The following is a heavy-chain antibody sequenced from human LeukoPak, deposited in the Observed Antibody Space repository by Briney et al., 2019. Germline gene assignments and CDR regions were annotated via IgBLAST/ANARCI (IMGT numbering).Heavy chain of an antibody. D-gene: IGHD3-3*01. CDR2: IWYDGGNK. J-gene: IGHJ4*02. CDR3: AREAGTSYDFWSGYYATPPYYFDY. Sequence: GRSLRLSCAASGFTFSSYVMHWVRQAPGKGLEWVAVIWYDGGNKYYADSVKGRFTISRDNSKNTLYLQMNSLRAEDTAVYYCAREAGTSYDFWSGYYATPPYYFDYWGQGTLVTVSS. V-gene: IGHV3-30*19. CDR1: GFTFSSYV.